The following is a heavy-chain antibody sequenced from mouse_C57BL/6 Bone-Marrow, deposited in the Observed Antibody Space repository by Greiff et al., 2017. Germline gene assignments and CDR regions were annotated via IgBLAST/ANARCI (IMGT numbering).Heavy chain of an antibody. Sequence: EVKLMESGGGLVQPGGSMKLSCVASGFTFSNYWMNWVRQSPEKGLEWVAQIRLKSDNYATHYAESVKGRFTISRDDSKSSVYLQMNNLRAEDTGIYYCTGGYYYGSLYYAMDYWGQGTSVTVSS. CDR3: TGGYYYGSLYYAMDY. J-gene: IGHJ4*01. V-gene: IGHV6-3*01. D-gene: IGHD1-1*01. CDR2: IRLKSDNYAT. CDR1: GFTFSNYW.